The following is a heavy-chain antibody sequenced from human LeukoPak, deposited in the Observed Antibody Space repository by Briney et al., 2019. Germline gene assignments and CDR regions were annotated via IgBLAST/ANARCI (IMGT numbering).Heavy chain of an antibody. D-gene: IGHD6-13*01. CDR3: AKMFDTSSWYRAGFDY. J-gene: IGHJ4*02. CDR1: GFAYSSSS. Sequence: GGSLRLSCATSGFAYSSSSMIWLRQAPGKALECVSVISGSGTIIYYADSVKGRFTISIDNSKNTLYLQMNSLRAEDTAVYYCAKMFDTSSWYRAGFDYWGQGTLVTVSS. V-gene: IGHV3-23*01. CDR2: ISGSGTII.